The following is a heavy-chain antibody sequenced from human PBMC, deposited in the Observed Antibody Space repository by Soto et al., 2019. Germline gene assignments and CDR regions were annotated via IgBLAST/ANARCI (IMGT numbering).Heavy chain of an antibody. V-gene: IGHV3-66*01. D-gene: IGHD2-15*01. J-gene: IGHJ6*04. CDR1: GFTVSSKY. Sequence: EVQLVESGGGLVQPGGSLRLSCAASGFTVSSKYMSWVRQAPGKGLEWVSLIQSGGPTYYADSVKGRFTISRDTSENTVHLQMDSLRAEDTAVYYCARDDVRCDGGRCYGVPLDVWGKGTRVTVSS. CDR3: ARDDVRCDGGRCYGVPLDV. CDR2: IQSGGPT.